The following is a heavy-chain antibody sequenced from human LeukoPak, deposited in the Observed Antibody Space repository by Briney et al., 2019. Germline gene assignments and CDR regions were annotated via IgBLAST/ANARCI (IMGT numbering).Heavy chain of an antibody. J-gene: IGHJ4*02. D-gene: IGHD3-10*01. CDR2: IRGDGRAT. CDR1: GFIFTDYW. CDR3: TLWFGSSLDY. Sequence: GGSLRLSCAASGFIFTDYWMHWVRQAPGKELVWVARIRGDGRATTYADSVKGRFTISRDNSKNTLYLQMNSLRAEDTAVYYCTLWFGSSLDYWGQGTLVTVSS. V-gene: IGHV3-74*01.